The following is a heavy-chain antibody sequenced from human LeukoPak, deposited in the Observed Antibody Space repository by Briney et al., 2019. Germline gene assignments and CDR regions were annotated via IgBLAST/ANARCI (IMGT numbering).Heavy chain of an antibody. CDR2: IIGSGGST. CDR3: TTLGYGSGGYEGDFDY. V-gene: IGHV3-23*01. D-gene: IGHD3-10*01. J-gene: IGHJ4*02. Sequence: GGSLRLSCAASGFTFSSYAMSWVRQAPGKGLEWVSGIIGSGGSTYYADSVKGRFTISRDNSKNTLYLQINSLKTEDTAVYYCTTLGYGSGGYEGDFDYWGQGTLVTVSS. CDR1: GFTFSSYA.